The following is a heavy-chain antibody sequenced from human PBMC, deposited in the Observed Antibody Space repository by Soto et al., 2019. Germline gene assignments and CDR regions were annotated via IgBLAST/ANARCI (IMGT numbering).Heavy chain of an antibody. J-gene: IGHJ4*02. CDR1: GFTFTRYR. CDR3: ARGVGYCSSTSCYYDY. V-gene: IGHV3-48*01. CDR2: ISSGSSSI. Sequence: EVLLVESGGGLVQPGGSLRLSCAASGFTFTRYRMNWVRQAPGKGLEWVSYISSGSSSIYYADSVKGRFTISRDNAKNSLYLQMNSLRAEDTAVYYCARGVGYCSSTSCYYDYWGQGTLVTVSS. D-gene: IGHD2-2*01.